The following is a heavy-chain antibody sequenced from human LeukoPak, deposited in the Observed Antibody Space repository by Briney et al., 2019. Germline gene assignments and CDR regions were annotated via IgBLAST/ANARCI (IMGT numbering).Heavy chain of an antibody. J-gene: IGHJ4*02. CDR3: ARRDRRHFDY. CDR1: GGTFSSYA. D-gene: IGHD3-22*01. V-gene: IGHV1-69*01. Sequence: ASVKVSCKASGGTFSSYAISWVRQAPGQGLEWMGGIIPIFGTANYAQKFQGRVTITADESANTAYMELSSLRSEDTAVYYCARRDRRHFDYWGQGTLVTVSS. CDR2: IIPIFGTA.